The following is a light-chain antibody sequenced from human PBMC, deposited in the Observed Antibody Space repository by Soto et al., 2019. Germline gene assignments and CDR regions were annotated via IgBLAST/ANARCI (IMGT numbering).Light chain of an antibody. Sequence: EVVLTQSPLSLPVNFGQPASISCRSSKSLVYSDGNTHLSWFHQRPGQSTRRLIYRVSSRYSGVPDRLSSSGSGTDFTLEISRVEAEDVGIYFCTQGTRWPRTFGQGTKVEVK. CDR2: RVS. J-gene: IGKJ1*01. CDR1: KSLVYSDGNTH. CDR3: TQGTRWPRT. V-gene: IGKV2-30*01.